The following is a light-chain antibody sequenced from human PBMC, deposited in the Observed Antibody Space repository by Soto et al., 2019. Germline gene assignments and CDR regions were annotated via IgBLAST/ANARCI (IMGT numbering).Light chain of an antibody. J-gene: IGKJ5*01. CDR1: QSITSTY. Sequence: VLTQSPGTLSLSPGETATLSCRASQSITSTYLAWYQQKPGQAPRILIYGASSRATGIPDRFSGSGSGTDFTLSISRLEPEDSAVYYCQQYGNSPITFGQRTRLEI. CDR3: QQYGNSPIT. V-gene: IGKV3-20*01. CDR2: GAS.